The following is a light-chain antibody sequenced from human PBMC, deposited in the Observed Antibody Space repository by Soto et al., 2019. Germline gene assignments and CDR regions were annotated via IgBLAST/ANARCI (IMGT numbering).Light chain of an antibody. J-gene: IGKJ1*01. CDR1: QSLLHSNGYNY. Sequence: DIVMTQSPLSLPVTPGEPASISCRSSQSLLHSNGYNYLDWYLQKPGQSPQLLIYLGSNRASGAPDRFSGRGSGTDFTLKISREEAEDVGVYYCMQALQTPRTLGQGTKVDIK. V-gene: IGKV2-28*01. CDR2: LGS. CDR3: MQALQTPRT.